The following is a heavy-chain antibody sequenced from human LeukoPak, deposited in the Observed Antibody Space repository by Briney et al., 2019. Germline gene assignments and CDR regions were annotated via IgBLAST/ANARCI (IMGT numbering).Heavy chain of an antibody. D-gene: IGHD3-10*01. CDR3: VRGPYGSSISNWFDP. CDR1: GVSISSYY. V-gene: IGHV4-4*07. CDR2: IHTSGST. Sequence: SETLSLTCTVSGVSISSYYWSWIRQPAGKGLEWIGRIHTSGSTNYNPSLKSRVTMSVDTSKNQFSLKLSSVIAADTAVYYCVRGPYGSSISNWFDPWGQGLLVTVSS. J-gene: IGHJ5*02.